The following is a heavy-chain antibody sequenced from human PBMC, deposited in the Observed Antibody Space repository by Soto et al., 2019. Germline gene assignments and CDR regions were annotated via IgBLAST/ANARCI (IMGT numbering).Heavy chain of an antibody. V-gene: IGHV3-11*05. CDR1: GFTFSDYY. Sequence: QVQLVESGGGLVQPGGSLRLSCAASGFTFSDYYMSWIRQAPGKGLEWVSYISSSRSYTNYADSVKGRFTISRDNAKNALYLQMNVLRAEDTAVYYRARVAPPQDYWGQGTLVTVSS. CDR3: ARVAPPQDY. CDR2: ISSSRSYT. J-gene: IGHJ4*02.